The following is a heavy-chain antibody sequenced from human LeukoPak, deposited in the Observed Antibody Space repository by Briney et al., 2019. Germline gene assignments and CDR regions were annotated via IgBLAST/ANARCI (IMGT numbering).Heavy chain of an antibody. Sequence: ASVKVSCTASGYTCTRYYVHWVRQTPVQGLEWVGWSNPNNAGTNYAQKIHGRVDMTRDTSINTAYMALSRLRSDDTAVYYCASRLWELPPGGFDPWGQGILVTVSS. CDR1: GYTCTRYY. CDR2: SNPNNAGT. V-gene: IGHV1-2*02. CDR3: ASRLWELPPGGFDP. J-gene: IGHJ5*02. D-gene: IGHD1-7*01.